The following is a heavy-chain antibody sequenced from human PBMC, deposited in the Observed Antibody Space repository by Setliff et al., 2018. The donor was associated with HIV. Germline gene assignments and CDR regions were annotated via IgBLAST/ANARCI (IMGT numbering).Heavy chain of an antibody. CDR2: IRSIANSHAT. J-gene: IGHJ4*02. CDR3: TRHETTAY. CDR1: GFNLGDSA. D-gene: IGHD4-17*01. Sequence: GGSLRLSCTASGFNLGDSAMHWVRQASGKGLEWVGRIRSIANSHATTYAASVKGRFTISRDDSKNTAYLQMDRLRTEDTAVYYCTRHETTAYWGQGTLVTVSS. V-gene: IGHV3-73*01.